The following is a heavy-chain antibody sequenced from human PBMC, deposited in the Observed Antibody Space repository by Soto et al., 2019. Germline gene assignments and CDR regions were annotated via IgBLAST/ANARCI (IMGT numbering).Heavy chain of an antibody. Sequence: QVQLVQSGAEVKKPGSSVKVSCKASGGTFSSYAISWVRQAPGQWLEWMGGIIPIFGTANYAQKFQGRVTITAEKSTSTAYTELSSLRSEDTAVYYCASPPRYQLHLGMDVWGQGTTVTVS. CDR3: ASPPRYQLHLGMDV. J-gene: IGHJ6*02. CDR1: GGTFSSYA. V-gene: IGHV1-69*06. CDR2: IIPIFGTA. D-gene: IGHD2-2*01.